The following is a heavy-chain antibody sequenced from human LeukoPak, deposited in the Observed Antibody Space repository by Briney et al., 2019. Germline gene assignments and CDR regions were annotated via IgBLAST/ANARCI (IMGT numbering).Heavy chain of an antibody. V-gene: IGHV1-8*01. J-gene: IGHJ4*02. Sequence: RGASVKVSCKASGYTFTSYDINWVRQATGQGPEWMGWMNPNSGNTGYAQKFQGRVTMTRNTSISTAYMELSSLRSEDTAVYYCARNYYDSSGGDYWGQGTLVTVSS. CDR3: ARNYYDSSGGDY. CDR1: GYTFTSYD. D-gene: IGHD3-22*01. CDR2: MNPNSGNT.